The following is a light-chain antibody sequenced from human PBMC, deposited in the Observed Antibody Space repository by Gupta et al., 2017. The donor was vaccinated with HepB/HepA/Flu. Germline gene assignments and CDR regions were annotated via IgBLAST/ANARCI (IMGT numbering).Light chain of an antibody. CDR2: GAS. CDR1: QSVSSSY. J-gene: IGKJ5*01. CDR3: QQYGSSPIT. Sequence: EIVLTQSPGTLSLSPGERATLSCRASQSVSSSYLAWYQQKPGQAPRLLIYGASSRATGIPDFTLTISRLEPEDFAVYYCQQYGSSPITFVQGTRLEIK. V-gene: IGKV3-20*01.